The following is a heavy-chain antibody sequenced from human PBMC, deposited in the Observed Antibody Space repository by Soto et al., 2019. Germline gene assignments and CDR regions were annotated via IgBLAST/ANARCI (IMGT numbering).Heavy chain of an antibody. J-gene: IGHJ6*02. CDR2: IRAYNGNT. CDR3: AREGSVVRGSYYYYGMDV. D-gene: IGHD3-10*01. Sequence: QVQLVQSGAEVKEPGASVKVSCKASGYTFTSYGISWVRQAPGQGLEWMGWIRAYNGNTNYAQKLQGRVTMTTVTSTSTAYMELRSLRSDDTALYYCAREGSVVRGSYYYYGMDVWGQGTTVTVSS. CDR1: GYTFTSYG. V-gene: IGHV1-18*01.